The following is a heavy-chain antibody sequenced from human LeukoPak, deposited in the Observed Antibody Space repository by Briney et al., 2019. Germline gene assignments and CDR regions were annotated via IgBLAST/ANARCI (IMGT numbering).Heavy chain of an antibody. CDR2: IRQDGDEK. J-gene: IGHJ2*01. D-gene: IGHD2-8*02. V-gene: IGHV3-7*01. CDR1: GFIFNSLW. Sequence: GGSPRLSWAGPGFIFNSLWMTWFRQAPGMGLGWVGNIRQDGDEKFYADSVRGRFTISRDNAKNSLYLHLNSLRAEDTAIYYCARVRTEWYIDLWGRGTLVTVSP. CDR3: ARVRTEWYIDL.